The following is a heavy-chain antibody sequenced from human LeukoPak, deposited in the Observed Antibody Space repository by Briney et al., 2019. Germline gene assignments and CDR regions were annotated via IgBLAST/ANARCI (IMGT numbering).Heavy chain of an antibody. J-gene: IGHJ4*02. D-gene: IGHD3-16*02. CDR1: GFTVSRNY. Sequence: GGSLRLSCAASGFTVSRNYMSWVLQAPGKGLEWVSVIYSGGSTYYADSVKGRFTISRDNSKNTLYLQMNSLRAEDTAVYYCARESDYVWGSYRSYYFDYWGQGTLVTVSS. CDR3: ARESDYVWGSYRSYYFDY. CDR2: IYSGGST. V-gene: IGHV3-53*01.